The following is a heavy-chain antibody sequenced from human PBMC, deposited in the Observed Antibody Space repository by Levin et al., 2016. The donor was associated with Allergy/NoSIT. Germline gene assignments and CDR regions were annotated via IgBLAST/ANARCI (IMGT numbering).Heavy chain of an antibody. Sequence: GESLKISCKGSGYSFTSYWIGWVRQMPGKGLEWMGIIYPGDSDTRYSPSFQGQVTISADKSISTAYLQWSSLKASDTAMYYCARRGYYGDNGGNWFDPWGQGTLVTVSS. CDR1: GYSFTSYW. J-gene: IGHJ5*02. D-gene: IGHD4-23*01. CDR3: ARRGYYGDNGGNWFDP. CDR2: IYPGDSDT. V-gene: IGHV5-51*01.